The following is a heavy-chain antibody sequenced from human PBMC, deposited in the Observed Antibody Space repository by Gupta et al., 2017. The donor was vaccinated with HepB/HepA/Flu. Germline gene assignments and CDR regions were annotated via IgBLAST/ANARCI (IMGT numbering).Heavy chain of an antibody. Sequence: QLVESGGGVVQPGRSLRLSCAASGSTFSSYTMHWARQAPGKGLEWVAVIWHDGSDKYHADSVKGRFTISRDNSKNTLYLQMNSLRAEDTAVYYCAREYGVDGAGGMDVWGQGTTVTVSS. CDR3: AREYGVDGAGGMDV. V-gene: IGHV3-33*01. CDR1: GSTFSSYT. J-gene: IGHJ6*02. CDR2: IWHDGSDK. D-gene: IGHD3-10*01.